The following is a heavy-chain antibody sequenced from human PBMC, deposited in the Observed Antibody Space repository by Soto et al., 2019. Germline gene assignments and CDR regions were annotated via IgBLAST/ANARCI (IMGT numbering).Heavy chain of an antibody. CDR2: MNPNSGNT. J-gene: IGHJ6*02. Sequence: QVQLVQSGAEVKKPGASVKVSCKASGYTFTSYDINWVRQATGQGLEWMGWMNPNSGNTGYAQKFQGRVSMTRNTSISSVQMEMSSLRSEDAAVYYCARRGYSSSWYYYYYYGMDVWGHWTTVTVSS. CDR3: ARRGYSSSWYYYYYYGMDV. V-gene: IGHV1-8*01. D-gene: IGHD6-13*01. CDR1: GYTFTSYD.